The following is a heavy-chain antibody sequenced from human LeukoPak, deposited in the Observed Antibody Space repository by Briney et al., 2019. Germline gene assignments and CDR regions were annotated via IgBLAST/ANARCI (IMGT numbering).Heavy chain of an antibody. CDR3: ARSPDDAFDI. CDR2: IYYSGTT. J-gene: IGHJ3*02. V-gene: IGHV4-31*03. CDR1: GGSISRGGYY. Sequence: SETLSLTCTVSGGSISRGGYYWSWIRQHPGKGLEWIGYIYYSGTTYYNPSLKSRVSISVDTSKNQFSLKLNSVTAADTAVYYCARSPDDAFDIWGQGTMVTVSS.